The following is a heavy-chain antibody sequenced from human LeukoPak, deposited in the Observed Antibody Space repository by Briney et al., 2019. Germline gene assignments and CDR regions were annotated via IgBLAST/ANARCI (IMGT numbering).Heavy chain of an antibody. Sequence: GGSLRLSCAASGFTFSSYGMHWVRQAPGKGLKGVAFIRYGGSNKYYADSVKGRFTISRDNSKNTLYLQMSSLRAEDTGVYYCAKDGYTYGSYYYYYYMDVWGKGTTVTVSS. V-gene: IGHV3-30*02. CDR2: IRYGGSNK. CDR1: GFTFSSYG. D-gene: IGHD5-18*01. J-gene: IGHJ6*03. CDR3: AKDGYTYGSYYYYYYMDV.